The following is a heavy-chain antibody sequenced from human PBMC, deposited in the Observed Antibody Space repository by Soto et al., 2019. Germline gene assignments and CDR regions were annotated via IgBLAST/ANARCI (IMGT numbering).Heavy chain of an antibody. CDR3: ARDKVYCSSTSCPAMYAFDI. V-gene: IGHV3-21*01. D-gene: IGHD2-2*01. CDR1: GFTFSSYS. CDR2: ISSSSSYI. J-gene: IGHJ3*02. Sequence: PGGSLRLSCAASGFTFSSYSMNWVRQAPGKGLEWVSSISSSSSYIYYADSVKGRFTISRDNAKNSLYLQMNSLRAEDTAVYYCARDKVYCSSTSCPAMYAFDIWGQGTMVTVSS.